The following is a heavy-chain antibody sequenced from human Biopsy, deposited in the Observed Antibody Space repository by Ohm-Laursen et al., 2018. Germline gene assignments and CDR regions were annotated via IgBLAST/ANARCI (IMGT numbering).Heavy chain of an antibody. V-gene: IGHV1-18*01. D-gene: IGHD3-10*01. CDR1: GYMFYSYG. CDR2: ISGYNGNT. CDR3: ARDRHHAAGSYAGMDV. Sequence: SSVKVSCKASGYMFYSYGVSWVRLAPGQGPEWMGWISGYNGNTNYPQSLQGRVTLTTDASSSTAYMELRGLRSDDTAVYYCARDRHHAAGSYAGMDVWGQGTTVAVSS. J-gene: IGHJ6*02.